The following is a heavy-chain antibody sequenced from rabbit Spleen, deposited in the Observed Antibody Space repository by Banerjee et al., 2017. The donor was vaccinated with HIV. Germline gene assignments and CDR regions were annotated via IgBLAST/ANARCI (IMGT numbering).Heavy chain of an antibody. V-gene: IGHV1S45*01. D-gene: IGHD1-1*01. CDR1: GFSFSSSYY. Sequence: QEQLVESGGDLVQPEGSLTLTCTASGFSFSSSYYMCWVRQAPGKGLEWIACIDTNDGDTDYANWPKGRFTISKTSSTTVTLQMTSLTAADTATYFCARNYVNAFDPWGPGTLVTVS. CDR2: IDTNDGDT. CDR3: ARNYVNAFDP. J-gene: IGHJ2*01.